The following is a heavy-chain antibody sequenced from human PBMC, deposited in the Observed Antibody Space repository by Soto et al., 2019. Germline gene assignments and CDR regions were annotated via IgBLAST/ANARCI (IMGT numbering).Heavy chain of an antibody. CDR2: INTYNGNT. V-gene: IGHV1-18*01. CDR3: ARDLLYSTRSTVRFDI. D-gene: IGHD6-13*01. J-gene: IGHJ3*02. Sequence: VQLVQSGVEVKKPGASVKVSCKASGYTFTSHGISWVRQAPGQGLEWMGWINTYNGNTNYAQKVQGRVTMTTETSTSTAYMELRSRRSDDTAVYYCARDLLYSTRSTVRFDIWGQGTMLTVSS. CDR1: GYTFTSHG.